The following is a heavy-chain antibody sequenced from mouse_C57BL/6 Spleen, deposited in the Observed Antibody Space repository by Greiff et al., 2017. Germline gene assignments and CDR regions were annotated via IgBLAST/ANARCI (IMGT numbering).Heavy chain of an antibody. Sequence: QVQLKESGAELVKPVASVKISCKASGYAFSSYWMNWVKQRPGKGLEWIGQIYPGDGDTNYNGKFKGKATLTADKSSSTAYMQLSSLTSEDSAVYFCARRAERGYFDYWGQGTTLTVSS. CDR2: IYPGDGDT. V-gene: IGHV1-80*01. J-gene: IGHJ2*01. CDR3: ARRAERGYFDY. CDR1: GYAFSSYW. D-gene: IGHD3-3*01.